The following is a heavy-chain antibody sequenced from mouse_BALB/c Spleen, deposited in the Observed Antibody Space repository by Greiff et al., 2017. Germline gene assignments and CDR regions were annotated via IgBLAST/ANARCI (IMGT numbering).Heavy chain of an antibody. D-gene: IGHD2-10*02. J-gene: IGHJ3*01. CDR2: ILPGSGST. V-gene: IGHV1-9*01. Sequence: VQLQQSGAELMKPGASVKISCKATGYTFSSYWIEWVKQRPGHGLEWIGEILPGSGSTNYNEKFKGKATFTADTSSNTAYMQLSSLTSEDSAVYYCARWYGNYSGPFAYWGQGTLVTVSA. CDR1: GYTFSSYW. CDR3: ARWYGNYSGPFAY.